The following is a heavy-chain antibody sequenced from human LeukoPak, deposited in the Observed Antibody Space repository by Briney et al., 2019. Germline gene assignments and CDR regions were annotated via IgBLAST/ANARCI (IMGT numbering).Heavy chain of an antibody. CDR3: AKDYEHWPDGYRNY. CDR2: ISGSGGST. Sequence: GGSLRLSCAASGFTFSSYWMSRVRQAPGKGLEWVSAISGSGGSTYYADSVKGRFTISRDNSKNTLYLQMNSLRAEDTAVYYCAKDYEHWPDGYRNYWGQGTLVTVSS. D-gene: IGHD5-24*01. CDR1: GFTFSSYW. V-gene: IGHV3-23*01. J-gene: IGHJ4*02.